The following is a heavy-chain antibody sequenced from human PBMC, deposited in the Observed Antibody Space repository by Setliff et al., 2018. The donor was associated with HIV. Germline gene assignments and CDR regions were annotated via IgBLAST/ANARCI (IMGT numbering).Heavy chain of an antibody. CDR1: GGSISFYH. J-gene: IGHJ5*02. CDR3: VTSKPHNWNDGANWFDP. D-gene: IGHD1-20*01. V-gene: IGHV4-59*08. Sequence: SETLSLTCTVSGGSISFYHWSWIRQSPGKGLEWIGYIYYSGSTSYNPSLKSRVTISMDTSKNQVSLRLKSVTAADTAIYYCVTSKPHNWNDGANWFDPWGQGTLVTVSS. CDR2: IYYSGST.